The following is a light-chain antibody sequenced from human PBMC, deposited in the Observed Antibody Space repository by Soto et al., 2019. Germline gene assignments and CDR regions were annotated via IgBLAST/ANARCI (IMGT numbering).Light chain of an antibody. CDR3: QHSYSTPIT. CDR2: AAS. CDR1: QSISSY. Sequence: DIQMTQSPSSLSASVGDRVTITCRASQSISSYLNWYQQKPGKAPKLLIYAASSLQSGVPSRFSGSGSGTAFTLTISSLQPEDFATYYCQHSYSTPITFGQRTRLEMK. J-gene: IGKJ5*01. V-gene: IGKV1-39*01.